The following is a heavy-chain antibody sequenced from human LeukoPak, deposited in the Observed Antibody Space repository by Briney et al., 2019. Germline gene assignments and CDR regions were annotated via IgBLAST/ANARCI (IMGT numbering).Heavy chain of an antibody. CDR2: INHSGST. D-gene: IGHD1-26*01. V-gene: IGHV4-34*01. CDR1: GGSFSGYY. CDR3: ARKLRSGSYYLGAWGYFDY. J-gene: IGHJ4*02. Sequence: SETLSLTCAVYGGSFSGYYWSWIRQPPGKGLEWIGEINHSGSTNYNPSLTSRVTISVDTSKNQFSLKLSSVTAADTAVYYCARKLRSGSYYLGAWGYFDYWGQGTLVTVSS.